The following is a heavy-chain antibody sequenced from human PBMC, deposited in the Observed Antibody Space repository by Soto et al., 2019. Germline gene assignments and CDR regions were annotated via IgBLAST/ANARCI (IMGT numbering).Heavy chain of an antibody. V-gene: IGHV3-15*01. CDR1: GFSFSYAW. D-gene: IGHD2-15*01. Sequence: EVQLVESGGGLVKPGGSLRLSCAASGFSFSYAWMSWVRQAPGKGLEWVGRVKSKTDGGTTDYAAPVKGRFSISRDDSKPTLYLQMNSLKTEDQPVYYCTTDCSGGSCYRGAYSSSYGMDLWGQGPPVTVSS. J-gene: IGHJ6*02. CDR2: VKSKTDGGTT. CDR3: TTDCSGGSCYRGAYSSSYGMDL.